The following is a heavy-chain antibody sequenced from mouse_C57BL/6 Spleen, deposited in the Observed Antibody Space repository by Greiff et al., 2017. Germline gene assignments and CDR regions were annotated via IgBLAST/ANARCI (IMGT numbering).Heavy chain of an antibody. CDR3: AKGRDYGSSYRFAY. CDR1: GFTFSDYG. D-gene: IGHD1-1*01. V-gene: IGHV5-17*01. CDR2: ISSGSSTI. J-gene: IGHJ3*01. Sequence: DVKLVESGGGLVKPGGSLKLSCAASGFTFSDYGMHWVRQAPEKGLEWVAYISSGSSTIYYADTVKGRFTISRDNAKNTLFLQMTSLRSEDTAMYYCAKGRDYGSSYRFAYWGQGTLVTVSA.